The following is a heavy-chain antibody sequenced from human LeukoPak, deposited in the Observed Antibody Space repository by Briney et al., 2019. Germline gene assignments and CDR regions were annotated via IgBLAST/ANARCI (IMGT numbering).Heavy chain of an antibody. D-gene: IGHD6-13*01. J-gene: IGHJ5*02. CDR2: IWYDGSNK. Sequence: GGSLRLSCAASGFTFSSYGMHWVRQAPGKGLEWGALIWYDGSNKYYADSVKGRFTISRDNSKNTLYLQMNSLRAEDTAVYYCARGAAAGTYNWFDPWGQGTLVTVSS. CDR3: ARGAAAGTYNWFDP. CDR1: GFTFSSYG. V-gene: IGHV3-33*01.